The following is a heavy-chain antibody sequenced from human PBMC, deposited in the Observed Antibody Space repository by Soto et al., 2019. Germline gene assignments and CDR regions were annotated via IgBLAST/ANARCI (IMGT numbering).Heavy chain of an antibody. CDR3: TRGPRSTSTGTGAF. D-gene: IGHD1-1*01. J-gene: IGHJ4*02. CDR1: GFTFSTFG. CDR2: ISGDGSDK. Sequence: GGSLRLSCAATGFTFSTFGLHWVRQAPGKGLEWVTLISGDGSDKYYADSVKGRFTISRDNAKNTLYLQMNALRVEDTAVYYCTRGPRSTSTGTGAFWGQGTLVTAPQ. V-gene: IGHV3-30*03.